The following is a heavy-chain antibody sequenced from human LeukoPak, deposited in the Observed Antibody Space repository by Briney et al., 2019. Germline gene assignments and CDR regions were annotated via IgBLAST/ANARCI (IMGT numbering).Heavy chain of an antibody. V-gene: IGHV3-66*01. CDR3: ARRPLYGDYYFDY. D-gene: IGHD4-17*01. CDR1: GFTVSSNC. Sequence: GGSLRLSCAASGFTVSSNCMSWVRQAPGKRLEWVSVIYSGGSTYYADSVKGRFTISRDNSKNTLYLQMNSLRAEDTAVYYCARRPLYGDYYFDYWGQGTLVTVSS. J-gene: IGHJ4*02. CDR2: IYSGGST.